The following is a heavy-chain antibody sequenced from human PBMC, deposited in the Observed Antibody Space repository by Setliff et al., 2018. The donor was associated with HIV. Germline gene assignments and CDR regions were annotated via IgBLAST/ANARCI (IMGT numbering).Heavy chain of an antibody. J-gene: IGHJ5*02. Sequence: PSETLSLPCTISGDSTTSSHWSWIRQPPGKGLEWIGYIHISGATSYNPSLERRVTISLDMSKNQFSLKLTSVTAADAAMYYCARYSGTFTRYFDPWGPGTLVTVSS. V-gene: IGHV4-4*09. CDR2: IHISGAT. CDR1: GDSTTSSH. CDR3: ARYSGTFTRYFDP. D-gene: IGHD1-26*01.